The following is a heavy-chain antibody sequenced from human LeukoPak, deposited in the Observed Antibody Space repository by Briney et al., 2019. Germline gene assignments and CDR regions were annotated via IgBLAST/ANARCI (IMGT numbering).Heavy chain of an antibody. Sequence: ASVKVSCKASGYTFTSYYMHWVRQAPGQGLEWMGWINPNSGGTNYAQKFQGRVTMTRDTSISTAYMELSRLRSDDTAVYYCASFPHSYDSSGYNDYWGQGTLVTVSS. V-gene: IGHV1-2*02. CDR3: ASFPHSYDSSGYNDY. J-gene: IGHJ4*02. CDR2: INPNSGGT. CDR1: GYTFTSYY. D-gene: IGHD3-22*01.